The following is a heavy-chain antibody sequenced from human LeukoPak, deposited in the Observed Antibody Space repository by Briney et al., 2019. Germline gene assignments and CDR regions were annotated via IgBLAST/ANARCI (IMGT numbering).Heavy chain of an antibody. D-gene: IGHD1-26*01. J-gene: IGHJ4*02. CDR2: IYHSGST. CDR3: ARAIEVGAMTPFDY. Sequence: SQTLSLTCTVSGYSISSGYYWGWIRQPPGKGLEWIGSIYHSGSTYYNPSLKSRVTISVDTSKNQFSLKLSSVTAADTAVYYCARAIEVGAMTPFDYWGQGTLVTVSS. V-gene: IGHV4-38-2*02. CDR1: GYSISSGYY.